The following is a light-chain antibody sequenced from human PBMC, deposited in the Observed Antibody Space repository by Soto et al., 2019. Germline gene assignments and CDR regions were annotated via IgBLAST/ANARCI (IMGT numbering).Light chain of an antibody. CDR1: ESVGSS. J-gene: IGKJ1*01. CDR3: QQGNTWPWT. V-gene: IGKV3-11*01. CDR2: AAS. Sequence: IVLTQSPATLSLSPGERATLSFSASESVGSSASWHQQKLGEAPRLLYDAASDGATGIPGRFSGSGCGKDFTLISSSLAHEFVAFYYCQQGNTWPWTFGQGTKVDIK.